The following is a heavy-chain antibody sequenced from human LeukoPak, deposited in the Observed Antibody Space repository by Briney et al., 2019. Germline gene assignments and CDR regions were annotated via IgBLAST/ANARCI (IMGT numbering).Heavy chain of an antibody. CDR1: GFTVSSDY. CDR3: TRGGSVPATRSFDY. CDR2: IYSGGTT. D-gene: IGHD6-19*01. Sequence: GGSLRLSCSASGFTVSSDYMSWVRQAPGKGLAWLSVIYSGGTTYYADSVKGRFTISRVNSKNTVYLQMNSLRVEDTAVYYCTRGGSVPATRSFDYWGQGTLVTVSS. V-gene: IGHV3-66*01. J-gene: IGHJ4*02.